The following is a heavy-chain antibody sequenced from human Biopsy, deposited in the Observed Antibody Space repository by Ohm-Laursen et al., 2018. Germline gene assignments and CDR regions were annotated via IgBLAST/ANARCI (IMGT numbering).Heavy chain of an antibody. J-gene: IGHJ4*02. Sequence: GTLSLTCSVSGDSISIYYWSWIRQPPGKGLGWIGNFYYSGSTNYNPSLKSRITMSLDRSKSQVSLRMNSVTAADTAVYYCARARIKTSGVLIPETYYFDSWGQGTLVTVSS. CDR1: GDSISIYY. D-gene: IGHD3-3*01. CDR2: FYYSGST. V-gene: IGHV4-59*01. CDR3: ARARIKTSGVLIPETYYFDS.